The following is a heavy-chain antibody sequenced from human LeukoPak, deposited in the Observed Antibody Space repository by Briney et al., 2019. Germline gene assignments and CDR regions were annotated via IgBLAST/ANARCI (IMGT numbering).Heavy chain of an antibody. CDR3: ARDLGDRKQQLVPSAFGI. D-gene: IGHD6-13*01. J-gene: IGHJ3*02. CDR1: GFSFSSYS. CDR2: ISSSSSYI. Sequence: TGGSLRLSCAASGFSFSSYSMNWVRQAPGKGLEWVSSISSSSSYIYYEDSVKGRFTISRDNAKNSLYLQMNSLRAEDTAVYYCARDLGDRKQQLVPSAFGIWGQGTMVTVSS. V-gene: IGHV3-21*01.